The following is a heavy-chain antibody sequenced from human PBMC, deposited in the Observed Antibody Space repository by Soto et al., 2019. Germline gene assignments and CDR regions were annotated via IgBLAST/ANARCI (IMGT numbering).Heavy chain of an antibody. J-gene: IGHJ4*02. CDR2: MQPSTGRT. CDR1: GYSFTSLD. D-gene: IGHD1-26*01. Sequence: QVQLVQSGAEVREPGASVKVSCKASGYSFTSLDINWVRQTAGQGLEWMGWMQPSTGRTGYAQKFQGRDTMTRDTSINPAYTELTTLTSDATAFYYCARGVSAGVDYWGQGTLVTVPS. V-gene: IGHV1-8*01. CDR3: ARGVSAGVDY.